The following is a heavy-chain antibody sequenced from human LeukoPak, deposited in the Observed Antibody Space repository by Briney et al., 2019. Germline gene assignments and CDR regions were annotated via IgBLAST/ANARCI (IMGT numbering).Heavy chain of an antibody. Sequence: ASVKVSCKASGYTFTSYDINWVRQATGQGHEWMGWMNPNSGNTGYAQKFQGRVTMTRNTSISTAYMELSSLRSEDTAVYYCARGPRSRYCSSTSCYTTRWFDPWGQGTLVTVSS. V-gene: IGHV1-8*01. CDR3: ARGPRSRYCSSTSCYTTRWFDP. D-gene: IGHD2-2*02. CDR1: GYTFTSYD. J-gene: IGHJ5*02. CDR2: MNPNSGNT.